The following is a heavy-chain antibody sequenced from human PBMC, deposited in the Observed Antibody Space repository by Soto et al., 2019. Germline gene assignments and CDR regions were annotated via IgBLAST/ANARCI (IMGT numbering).Heavy chain of an antibody. CDR1: GGSFSSYA. J-gene: IGHJ4*02. CDR3: ARDRAPFYSDSNGNYYVPSFDS. V-gene: IGHV1-69*13. Sequence: SVKVSCKASGGSFSSYAINWVRQAPGQGLEWMGGIIPVFGTSKSAQKFQGRVTITADESTSTAYMELSSLRSDDTAIYYCARDRAPFYSDSNGNYYVPSFDSWGQGTLVTVSS. CDR2: IIPVFGTS. D-gene: IGHD3-22*01.